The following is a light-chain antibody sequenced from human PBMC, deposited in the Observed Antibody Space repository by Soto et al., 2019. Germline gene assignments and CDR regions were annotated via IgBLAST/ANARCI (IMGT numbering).Light chain of an antibody. J-gene: IGLJ1*01. Sequence: QSALTQPASVSGSPGQSIAISCTGTSSDVGVYNYVSWYQQHPGKAPKLMIYDVSNRPSGVSDRFSGSKSGNTASLTISGLKAEDEADYSCISYPGSSTYVFGAGPNSPS. CDR1: SSDVGVYNY. CDR2: DVS. V-gene: IGLV2-14*01. CDR3: ISYPGSSTYV.